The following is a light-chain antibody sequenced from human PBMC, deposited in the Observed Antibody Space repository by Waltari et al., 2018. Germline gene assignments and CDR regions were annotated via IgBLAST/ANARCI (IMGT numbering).Light chain of an antibody. CDR1: KDIRKN. Sequence: LSASIGDRVTITCRASKDIRKNLSWFQERPGKAPKLLIYDASNLEAGVPSRFSGTGSGTDFSLTISSLQPEDSATYYCQHYNNLPYTFSRGTKLQIK. CDR2: DAS. CDR3: QHYNNLPYT. J-gene: IGKJ2*01. V-gene: IGKV1-33*01.